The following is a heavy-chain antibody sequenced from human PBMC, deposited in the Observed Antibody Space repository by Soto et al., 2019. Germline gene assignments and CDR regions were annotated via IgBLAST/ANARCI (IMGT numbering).Heavy chain of an antibody. CDR3: ARPDEGGYSSNHHYYYALDV. J-gene: IGHJ6*04. D-gene: IGHD3-22*01. CDR2: IIPIFDIT. Sequence: QVQLVQSGAEVKKPGSSVKVSCKASGGTFRSYSISWVRQAPGQGLEWMGGIIPIFDITNYAQKFQGRVTITAHESTSTAYMELSSLGSDDTAVYYCARPDEGGYSSNHHYYYALDVWGEGTTVTVTS. CDR1: GGTFRSYS. V-gene: IGHV1-69*01.